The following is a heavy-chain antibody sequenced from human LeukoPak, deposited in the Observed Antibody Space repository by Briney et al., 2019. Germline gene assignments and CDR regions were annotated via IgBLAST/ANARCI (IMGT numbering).Heavy chain of an antibody. CDR3: AKDGYYGSGTYPDY. D-gene: IGHD3-10*01. CDR2: IANDGINK. J-gene: IGHJ4*02. Sequence: PGGSLRLSCAASGFTFSSYGMNWARQAPGKGLEWVAVIANDGINKFYVDSLRGRFSISRDNSKNTLYLQVNSLRPEDTAVYYCAKDGYYGSGTYPDYWGQGTLVTVSS. CDR1: GFTFSSYG. V-gene: IGHV3-30*18.